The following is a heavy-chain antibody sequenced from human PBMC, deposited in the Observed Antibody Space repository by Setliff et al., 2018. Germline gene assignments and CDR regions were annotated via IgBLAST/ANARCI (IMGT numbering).Heavy chain of an antibody. CDR1: GFTFTDYA. V-gene: IGHV3-23*03. Sequence: GESLKISCVASGFTFTDYAMSWVRRAPGKGLEWVSTIYRGDRSTFYADSVQGRFIIFRDGSKNTLYLQMDSLRGEDTAVYYCAKPRLELRWGFEYWGQGTPVTVS. CDR3: AKPRLELRWGFEY. CDR2: IYRGDRST. D-gene: IGHD1-7*01. J-gene: IGHJ4*02.